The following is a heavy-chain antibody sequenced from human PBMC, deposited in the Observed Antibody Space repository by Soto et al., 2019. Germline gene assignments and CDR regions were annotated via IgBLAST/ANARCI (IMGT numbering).Heavy chain of an antibody. CDR3: TTGIYYDILTGYHNVAY. CDR2: IKSKTDGGTA. J-gene: IGHJ4*02. Sequence: PGGSLKTLLFSLWIQFESPLDDLGPPGCREGLEWVGRIKSKTDGGTADYAAPVKGRATISRDDSKNTVYLQMNSLKTEDTAVYYCTTGIYYDILTGYHNVAYWGQGALVTVSS. CDR1: IQFESPL. D-gene: IGHD3-9*01. V-gene: IGHV3-15*01.